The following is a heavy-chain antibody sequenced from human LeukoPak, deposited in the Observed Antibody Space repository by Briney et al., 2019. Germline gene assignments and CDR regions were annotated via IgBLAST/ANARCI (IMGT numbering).Heavy chain of an antibody. CDR2: INHSGST. J-gene: IGHJ4*02. Sequence: SETLSLTCAVYGGSFSGYYWSWIRQPPGKGLEWIGEINHSGSTNYNPSLKSRVTISLDTARNQFSLYLSSVTAADTAMYFCARSSLAVYFDYWGQGTLVTASS. V-gene: IGHV4-34*01. CDR3: ARSSLAVYFDY. D-gene: IGHD6-19*01. CDR1: GGSFSGYY.